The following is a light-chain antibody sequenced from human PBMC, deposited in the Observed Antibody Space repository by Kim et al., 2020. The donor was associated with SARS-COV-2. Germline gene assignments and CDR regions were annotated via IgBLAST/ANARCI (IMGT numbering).Light chain of an antibody. Sequence: PGQSVTISFTGTSSVVGGYNYVSWYQQHPGKAPKLMIYDVSKRPSGVPDRFSGSKSGNTASLTISGLQAEDEADYYCCSYAGSYGVFGTGTKVTVL. CDR3: CSYAGSYGV. V-gene: IGLV2-11*01. J-gene: IGLJ1*01. CDR2: DVS. CDR1: SSVVGGYNY.